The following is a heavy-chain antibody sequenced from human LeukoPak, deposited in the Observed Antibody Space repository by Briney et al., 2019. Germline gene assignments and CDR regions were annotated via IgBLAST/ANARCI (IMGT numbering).Heavy chain of an antibody. CDR1: GGSFSGYY. CDR3: ARYSGVPAAQLDY. Sequence: SETLSLTCAVYGGSFSGYYWSWIRQPPGKGLEWIGEINHSGSTNYNPSLKSRVTISVDTSKNQFSLKLSSVTAADTAVYYCARYSGVPAAQLDYWGQGTLVTASS. CDR2: INHSGST. J-gene: IGHJ4*02. V-gene: IGHV4-34*01. D-gene: IGHD2-2*01.